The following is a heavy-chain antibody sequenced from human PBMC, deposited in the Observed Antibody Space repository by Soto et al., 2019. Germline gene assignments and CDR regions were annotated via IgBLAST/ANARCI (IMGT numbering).Heavy chain of an antibody. CDR1: GLTVSPKY. Sequence: EVQLVASGGGLVQPGGSLRLSCAASGLTVSPKYMRWVRTAPGKGLEWVSVIYSGGSTFYADSVRGRLTISRDNSKNTVNLHRNSLRAEDTAVYYCVREPWASDYWGQGTLVTASS. V-gene: IGHV3-66*01. CDR3: VREPWASDY. CDR2: IYSGGST. J-gene: IGHJ4*02. D-gene: IGHD3-16*01.